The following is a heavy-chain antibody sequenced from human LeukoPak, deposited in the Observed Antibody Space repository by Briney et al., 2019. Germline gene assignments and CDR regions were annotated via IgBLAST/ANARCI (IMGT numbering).Heavy chain of an antibody. D-gene: IGHD2-21*02. CDR3: AKENPQYCGGDCSLDY. V-gene: IGHV3-30*18. CDR1: GFTFSSYG. CDR2: ISYDGSNK. J-gene: IGHJ4*02. Sequence: GGSLRLSCAASGFTFSSYGTHWVRQAPGKGLEWVAVISYDGSNKYYADSVKGRFTISRDNSKNTLYLQMNSLRAEDTAVYYCAKENPQYCGGDCSLDYWGQGTLVTV.